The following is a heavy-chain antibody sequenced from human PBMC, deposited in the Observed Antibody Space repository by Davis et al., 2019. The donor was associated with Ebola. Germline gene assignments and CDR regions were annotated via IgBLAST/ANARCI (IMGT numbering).Heavy chain of an antibody. D-gene: IGHD3-22*01. J-gene: IGHJ4*02. CDR1: GGSISSSNW. Sequence: GSLRLSCAVSGGSISSSNWWSWVRQPPGKGLEWIGEIYHSGSTNYNPSLKSRVTISVDTSKNQFSLKVKSVTAADTAVYYCARRAGHYYDSGIDFWGRGTLVTVSS. CDR3: ARRAGHYYDSGIDF. CDR2: IYHSGST. V-gene: IGHV4-4*02.